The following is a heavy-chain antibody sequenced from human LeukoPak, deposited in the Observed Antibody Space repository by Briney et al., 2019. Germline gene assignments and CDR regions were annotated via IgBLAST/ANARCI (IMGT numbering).Heavy chain of an antibody. D-gene: IGHD3-9*01. CDR3: ARDRDPHYDILTEDFDY. J-gene: IGHJ4*02. Sequence: ASVKVSCKASGYTFTSYGISWVRQSPGQGLEWMGWSSAYNGNTNYAQKHQGRVTMTTDTSTSTACMELRSLRSDDTAVYYCARDRDPHYDILTEDFDYWGQGTLVTVSS. CDR2: SSAYNGNT. V-gene: IGHV1-18*01. CDR1: GYTFTSYG.